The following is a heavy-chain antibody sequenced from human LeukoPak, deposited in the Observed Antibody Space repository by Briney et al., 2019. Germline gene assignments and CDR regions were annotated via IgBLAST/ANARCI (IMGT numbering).Heavy chain of an antibody. V-gene: IGHV4-34*01. CDR1: GGSISSYY. Sequence: SETLSLTCTVSGGSISSYYWSWIRQPPGKGLEWIGEINHSGSTNYNPSLKSRVTISVDTSKNQFSLKLSSVTAADTAVYYCARHRGYCSGGSCTTWYFDYWGQGTLVTVSS. J-gene: IGHJ4*02. CDR2: INHSGST. CDR3: ARHRGYCSGGSCTTWYFDY. D-gene: IGHD2-15*01.